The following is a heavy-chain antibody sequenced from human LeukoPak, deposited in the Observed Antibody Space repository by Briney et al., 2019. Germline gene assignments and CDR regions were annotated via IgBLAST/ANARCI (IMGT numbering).Heavy chain of an antibody. CDR1: GFTFSSYA. V-gene: IGHV3-23*01. CDR3: ATCGYYYYYMDV. J-gene: IGHJ6*03. CDR2: ISGSGGST. Sequence: GGSLRLSCAVSGFTFSSYAMSWVRQAPGKGLEWVSAISGSGGSTYYADSVKGRFTISRDNSKNTLYLQMNSLRAEDTAVYYCATCGYYYYYMDVWGKGTTVTVSS.